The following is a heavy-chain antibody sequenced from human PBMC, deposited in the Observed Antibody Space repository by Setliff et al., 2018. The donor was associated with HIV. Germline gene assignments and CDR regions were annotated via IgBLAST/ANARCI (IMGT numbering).Heavy chain of an antibody. CDR1: GDSISSGSYY. J-gene: IGHJ4*02. CDR3: ARESPRNYYYNFWSGYPSYFDY. D-gene: IGHD3-3*01. Sequence: SETLSLTCTVSGDSISSGSYYWSWIRQPAGKGLEWIGSIYTSGSTSYNPSLKSRVTISVDTSRNQFSLNLNSVTAADTAVYYRARESPRNYYYNFWSGYPSYFDYWGQGTLVTVSS. CDR2: IYTSGST. V-gene: IGHV4-61*02.